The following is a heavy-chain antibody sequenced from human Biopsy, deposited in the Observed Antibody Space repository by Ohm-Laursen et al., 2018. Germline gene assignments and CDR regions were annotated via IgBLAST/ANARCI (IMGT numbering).Heavy chain of an antibody. J-gene: IGHJ5*02. D-gene: IGHD3-22*01. CDR1: GGSISNNNYY. CDR3: ARGYDTSGYYYVS. V-gene: IGHV4-39*01. Sequence: SDTLSLTCAVSGGSISNNNYYWGWIRQPPGKGLEWIGSIFYRGSTHYKPSLKSRVNISVDTSKNQFSLKLNSVNAADTAVYYCARGYDTSGYYYVSWGQGTLVTVSS. CDR2: IFYRGST.